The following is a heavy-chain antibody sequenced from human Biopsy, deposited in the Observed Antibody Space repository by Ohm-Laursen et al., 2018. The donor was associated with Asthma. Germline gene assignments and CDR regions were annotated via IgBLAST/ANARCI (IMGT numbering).Heavy chain of an antibody. V-gene: IGHV3-48*04. CDR1: GFTFMTYG. CDR3: ARDSYSSGLYDDFES. CDR2: INGKSNSI. Sequence: SLRLSCAAPGFTFMTYGMHWVRQAPGKGLEWISYINGKSNSIEYADSVKGRFTISRDNAKNSLYLQMNSLRAEDTAVYYCARDSYSSGLYDDFESWGQGTLVTVSS. D-gene: IGHD6-19*01. J-gene: IGHJ4*02.